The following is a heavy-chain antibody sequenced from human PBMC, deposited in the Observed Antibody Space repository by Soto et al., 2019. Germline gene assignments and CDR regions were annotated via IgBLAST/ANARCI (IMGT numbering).Heavy chain of an antibody. D-gene: IGHD3-10*01. Sequence: GGSLRLSCAASGFTFSSYWMHWVRQAPGKGLVWVSRINSDGSSTSYADSVKGRFTISRDNAKNTLYLQMNSLRAEDTAVYYCACAFDYYGEGIWRFDPRGQRTLVTVPS. CDR1: GFTFSSYW. V-gene: IGHV3-74*01. J-gene: IGHJ5*02. CDR2: INSDGSST. CDR3: ACAFDYYGEGIWRFDP.